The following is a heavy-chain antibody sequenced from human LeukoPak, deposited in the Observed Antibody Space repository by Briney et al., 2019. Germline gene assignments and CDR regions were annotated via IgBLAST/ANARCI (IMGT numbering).Heavy chain of an antibody. CDR1: GFSFSDHY. CDR2: ITGSSTII. Sequence: GGCLRLSCAASGFSFSDHYISWIRRARGKELEWLSYITGSSTIIKYADSVRGRFTISRDNAKNSVYLQMNSLRADDTGVYYCARYHHYFDYWGQGTLVTVSS. J-gene: IGHJ4*02. CDR3: ARYHHYFDY. V-gene: IGHV3-11*04.